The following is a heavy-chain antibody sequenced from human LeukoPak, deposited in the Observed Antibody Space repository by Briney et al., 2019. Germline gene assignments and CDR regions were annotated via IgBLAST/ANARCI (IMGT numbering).Heavy chain of an antibody. Sequence: GGSLRLSCAASGFTFSSYWMSWARQAPGKGLEWVANIKQDGSEKYYVDSVKGRFTISRDNAKNSLYLQMNSLRAEDTAVYYCAADDILTGYHPIEWGQGTLVTVSS. V-gene: IGHV3-7*01. CDR2: IKQDGSEK. CDR3: AADDILTGYHPIE. CDR1: GFTFSSYW. D-gene: IGHD3-9*01. J-gene: IGHJ4*02.